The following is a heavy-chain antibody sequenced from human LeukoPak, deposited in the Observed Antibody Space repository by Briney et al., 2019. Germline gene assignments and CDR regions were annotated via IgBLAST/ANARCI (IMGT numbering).Heavy chain of an antibody. CDR1: GFTFSSYA. Sequence: QPGGSLRLSCAASGFTFSSYATSWVRQAPGKGLEWVSVITSTGGGAYYADSVKGRFTISRENSKNTLYLQMNSLRVEDTAVYYCARGRPHGNDYWGQGTLVTVSS. J-gene: IGHJ4*02. V-gene: IGHV3-23*01. CDR2: ITSTGGGA. CDR3: ARGRPHGNDY. D-gene: IGHD4-23*01.